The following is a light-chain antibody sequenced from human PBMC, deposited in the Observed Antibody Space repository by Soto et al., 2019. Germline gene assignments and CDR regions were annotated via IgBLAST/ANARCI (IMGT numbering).Light chain of an antibody. CDR3: SSYTTSSTGV. V-gene: IGLV2-14*01. J-gene: IGLJ3*02. CDR2: DVS. CDR1: SSDVGGYNY. Sequence: QSVLTQPASVSGSPGQSITISCTGTSSDVGGYNYVSWYQQHPGKAPKLMIYDVSNRPSGVSNRFSGSKSGNTASLNISGLQAEDEADYYCSSYTTSSTGVFGGGTKLTVL.